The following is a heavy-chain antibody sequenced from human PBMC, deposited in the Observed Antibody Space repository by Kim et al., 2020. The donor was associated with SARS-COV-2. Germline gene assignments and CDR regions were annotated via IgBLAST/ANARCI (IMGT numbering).Heavy chain of an antibody. CDR2: IYFSGST. J-gene: IGHJ4*02. CDR3: ARLVGGGRINDY. D-gene: IGHD3-16*01. Sequence: SETLSLTCTVSGDFISENDYYWGWIRQPPGKGLEWIGSIYFSGSTYYNPSLKSRVTMSVGTSKSQFSLRLSSVTAADTAAYYCARLVGGGRINDYWGQGTLVTVSS. V-gene: IGHV4-39*01. CDR1: GDFISENDYY.